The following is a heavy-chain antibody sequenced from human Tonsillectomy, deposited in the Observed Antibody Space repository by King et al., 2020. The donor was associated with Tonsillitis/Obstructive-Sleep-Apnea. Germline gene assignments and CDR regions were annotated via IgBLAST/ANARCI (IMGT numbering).Heavy chain of an antibody. V-gene: IGHV3-15*01. CDR3: TTVRSLSGSYC. Sequence: EVQLVESGGDLVKPGGSLRLSCAASGFTFRNTWLGWVRQAPGKGLDWVGRIKRKLVGGTTDYAEPVKGRFTISRDDSKNTLFLQMISLKTEDTAVYYCTTVRSLSGSYCWGQGTLVTVSS. CDR2: IKRKLVGGTT. CDR1: GFTFRNTW. D-gene: IGHD1-26*01. J-gene: IGHJ4*02.